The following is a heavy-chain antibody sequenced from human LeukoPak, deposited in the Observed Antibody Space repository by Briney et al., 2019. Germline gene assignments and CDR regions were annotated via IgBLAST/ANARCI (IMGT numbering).Heavy chain of an antibody. J-gene: IGHJ6*04. D-gene: IGHD2-2*02. CDR3: ATDLDCSSTSCYTGRLDV. V-gene: IGHV1-24*01. CDR1: GYTLTELS. CDR2: FDPEDGET. Sequence: ASVTVSCKVSGYTLTELSMHWVRQAPGKGLEWMGGFDPEDGETIYPQKFQGRVSMTEDTSTDTVYMELSSLRSEDTAVYYWATDLDCSSTSCYTGRLDVWGKGTTVTVSS.